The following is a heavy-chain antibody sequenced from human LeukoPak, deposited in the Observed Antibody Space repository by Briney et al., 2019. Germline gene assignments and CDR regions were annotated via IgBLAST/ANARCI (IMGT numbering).Heavy chain of an antibody. D-gene: IGHD3-22*01. CDR1: GYTFTSYG. CDR2: ISAYNGNT. V-gene: IGHV1-18*01. Sequence: ASVKVSCKASGYTFTSYGISWVRQAPGQGLVWMGWISAYNGNTNYAQKLQGRVTMTTDTSTSTAYMELRSLRSDDTAVYYCAREGDFSYYDSSGYYYWGQGTLVTVSS. J-gene: IGHJ4*02. CDR3: AREGDFSYYDSSGYYY.